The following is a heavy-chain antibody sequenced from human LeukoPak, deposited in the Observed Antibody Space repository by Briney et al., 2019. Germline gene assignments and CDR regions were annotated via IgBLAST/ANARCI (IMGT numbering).Heavy chain of an antibody. V-gene: IGHV4-34*01. J-gene: IGHJ4*02. CDR1: GGSFSGYY. Sequence: SETLSLTCAVYGGSFSGYYWSWIRQPPGKGLEWIGEINHSGSTNYNPSLKSRVTISVDTSKNQFSLKLSSVTAADTAVYYCARGAKGAAAGYYFDYWGQGTLVTVSP. D-gene: IGHD6-13*01. CDR2: INHSGST. CDR3: ARGAKGAAAGYYFDY.